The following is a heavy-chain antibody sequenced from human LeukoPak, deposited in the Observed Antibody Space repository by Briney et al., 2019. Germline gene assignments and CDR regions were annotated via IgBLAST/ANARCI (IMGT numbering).Heavy chain of an antibody. D-gene: IGHD6-6*01. J-gene: IGHJ4*02. V-gene: IGHV4-61*02. CDR1: VGSIISGMYY. Sequence: SEALCVTSAVSVGSIISGMYYGSWIRQPAGEGREWIGRIYTSVSTNYNPSRKSRVTISVDTSKNQFSLKMSSVTAADTVVYYCERARIAARTLYFDYWGKGIMVTVS. CDR2: IYTSVST. CDR3: ERARIAARTLYFDY.